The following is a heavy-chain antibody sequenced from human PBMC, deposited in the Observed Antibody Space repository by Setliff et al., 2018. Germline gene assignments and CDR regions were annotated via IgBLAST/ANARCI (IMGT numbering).Heavy chain of an antibody. Sequence: PGGSLRLSCTASGFTFSAYWIHWVRQAPGKGLEWVSRINSDGSSTSYADSVKGRFTISRDNAKNTLFLQMNSLRAEDPAVYYCVAVRWNYPTVWGQGTLVTVSS. D-gene: IGHD1-7*01. V-gene: IGHV3-74*01. CDR3: VAVRWNYPTV. CDR2: INSDGSST. CDR1: GFTFSAYW. J-gene: IGHJ4*02.